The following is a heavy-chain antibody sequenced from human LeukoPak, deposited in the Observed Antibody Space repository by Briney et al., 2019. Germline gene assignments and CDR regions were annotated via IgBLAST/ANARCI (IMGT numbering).Heavy chain of an antibody. CDR2: ISSSGSTI. CDR1: GFTFSSYE. V-gene: IGHV3-48*03. Sequence: GGSLRLSCAASGFTFSSYEMNWARQAPGKGLEWVSYISSSGSTIYYADSVKGRFTISRDNAKNSLYLQMNSLRAEDTAVYYCARFGRYSGYDLGYEDYWGQGTLVTVSS. D-gene: IGHD5-12*01. CDR3: ARFGRYSGYDLGYEDY. J-gene: IGHJ4*02.